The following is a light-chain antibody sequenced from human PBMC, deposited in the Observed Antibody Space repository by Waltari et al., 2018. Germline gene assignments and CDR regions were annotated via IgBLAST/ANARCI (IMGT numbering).Light chain of an antibody. CDR3: QQYDSYTWT. Sequence: IQMTQSPSTLSASIGDRVTITCRARHGISAWLAWYQDKPGTAPKLLISKASYLESGVPSKFSGSGSGTEFTLTISSLQPDDFATYYCQQYDSYTWTFGQGTKVEIK. J-gene: IGKJ1*01. V-gene: IGKV1-5*03. CDR2: KAS. CDR1: HGISAW.